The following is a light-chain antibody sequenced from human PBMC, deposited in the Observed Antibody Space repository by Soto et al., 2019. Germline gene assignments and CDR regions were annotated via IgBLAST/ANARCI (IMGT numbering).Light chain of an antibody. V-gene: IGKV2-28*01. CDR2: FGS. CDR3: MQSQQSPPT. Sequence: DIVMTQSLLSLPVTPGEPASISCSSSQSLLQSNGYNYLDWYLQKPGQSPQLLIYFGSYRASGVPDRFSGSGSGTDFTLKIRRVEAEDVGVYYCMQSQQSPPTFGQGTKVEI. J-gene: IGKJ1*01. CDR1: QSLLQSNGYNY.